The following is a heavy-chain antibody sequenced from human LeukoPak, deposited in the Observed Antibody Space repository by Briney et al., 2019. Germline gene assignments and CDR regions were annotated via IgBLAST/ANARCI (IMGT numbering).Heavy chain of an antibody. CDR1: GYSFTSYW. J-gene: IGHJ4*02. CDR2: IDPSDSET. CDR3: ARQTAMGRSGDY. D-gene: IGHD5-18*01. Sequence: GESLKISCKASGYSFTSYWIGWVRQMPGKGLEWMGIIDPSDSETRYTPSFQGQVTISVDKSLTTADLRWNSLKASDTAMYYCARQTAMGRSGDYWGQGTLVTVS. V-gene: IGHV5-51*01.